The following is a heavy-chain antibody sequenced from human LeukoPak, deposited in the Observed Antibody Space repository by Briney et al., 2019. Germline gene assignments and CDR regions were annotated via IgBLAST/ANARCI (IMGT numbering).Heavy chain of an antibody. Sequence: GGSLRLSCAASGFTFSRYWMHWVRQAPGKGLVWVSRINTDGSSTSYADSVKGRLSISRDNSKNTLYLQMNSLRTEDTAVYYCAKRDGYNSGPFDYWGQGTLVTVSS. J-gene: IGHJ4*02. CDR2: INTDGSST. D-gene: IGHD5-24*01. CDR1: GFTFSRYW. V-gene: IGHV3-74*01. CDR3: AKRDGYNSGPFDY.